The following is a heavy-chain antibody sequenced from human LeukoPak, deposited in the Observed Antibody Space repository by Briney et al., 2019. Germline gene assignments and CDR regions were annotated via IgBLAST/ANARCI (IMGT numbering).Heavy chain of an antibody. CDR2: ISSSSSYI. Sequence: GGSLRLFCAASGFTFSNYCMMWVRQAPGKGLEWVSSISSSSSYIYYADSVKGRFTISRDNAKNSLYLQMNSLRAEDTAVYYRAREGLYYDILTGYYPYYYGMDVWGQGTTVTVSS. CDR3: AREGLYYDILTGYYPYYYGMDV. V-gene: IGHV3-21*01. CDR1: GFTFSNYC. D-gene: IGHD3-9*01. J-gene: IGHJ6*02.